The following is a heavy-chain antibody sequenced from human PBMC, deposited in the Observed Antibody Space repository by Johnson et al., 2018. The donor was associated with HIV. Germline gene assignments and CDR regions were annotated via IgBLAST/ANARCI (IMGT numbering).Heavy chain of an antibody. CDR2: IGTTGDT. Sequence: VHLVESGGGVVQPGGSLRLSCAASGFTFSKCDMHWVRQATGEGLQWVSVIGTTGDTYYADSVKGRFTISRDNSKNTLYLQMNSLRVEDTAVYYCAREPRLLTDAFDIWGQGTMVTVSS. V-gene: IGHV3-13*01. J-gene: IGHJ3*02. CDR3: AREPRLLTDAFDI. CDR1: GFTFSKCD. D-gene: IGHD5-18*01.